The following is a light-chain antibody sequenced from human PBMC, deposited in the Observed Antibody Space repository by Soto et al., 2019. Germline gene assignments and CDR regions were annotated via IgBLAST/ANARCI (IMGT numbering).Light chain of an antibody. J-gene: IGKJ3*01. V-gene: IGKV3-11*01. Sequence: EIVLTQSPATLSLSPGERATLSCRASQSIGNYLAWYQQKPGQAPRLLIYDASNRATGIPARFSGSGSGTDFTLTISNLEPEDFAVYYCQQRSNWPPLFTFGPGTKVDIK. CDR3: QQRSNWPPLFT. CDR2: DAS. CDR1: QSIGNY.